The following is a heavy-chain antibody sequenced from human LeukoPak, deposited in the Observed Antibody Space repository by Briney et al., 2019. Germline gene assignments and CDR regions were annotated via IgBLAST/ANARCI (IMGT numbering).Heavy chain of an antibody. CDR3: AKEIWPTVTTPGWTYFDY. CDR1: GFTFSSYA. V-gene: IGHV3-30*04. Sequence: PGRSLRLSCAASGFTFSSYAMHWVRQAPGKALEWVAVISYDGSNKYYADSVKGRFTISRDNSKNTLYLQMNSLRAEDTAVYYCAKEIWPTVTTPGWTYFDYWGQGALVTVSS. J-gene: IGHJ4*02. D-gene: IGHD4-17*01. CDR2: ISYDGSNK.